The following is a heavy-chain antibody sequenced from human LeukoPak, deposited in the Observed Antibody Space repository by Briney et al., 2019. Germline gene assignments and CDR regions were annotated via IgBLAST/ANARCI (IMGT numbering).Heavy chain of an antibody. Sequence: GSLRLSCAASGFTFSDYSLNWVRQAPGKGLEWVSSISTSGRYTYYADAVKGRFTMSRDNAKNSLYLQMNSLRAEDTAVYYCARGHYDSSGQFDYWGQGTLVTVSS. J-gene: IGHJ4*02. CDR1: GFTFSDYS. CDR2: ISTSGRYT. V-gene: IGHV3-21*01. CDR3: ARGHYDSSGQFDY. D-gene: IGHD3-22*01.